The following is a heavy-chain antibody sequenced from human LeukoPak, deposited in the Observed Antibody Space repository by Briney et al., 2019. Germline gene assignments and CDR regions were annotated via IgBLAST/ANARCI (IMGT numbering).Heavy chain of an antibody. CDR2: INPTGGST. Sequence: ASVKVSCKASGGTFSSYTITWVRQAPGQGLEWMGLINPTGGSTGYAQKFQGRVTMTRDMSTSTDYMELSSLRSEDTAIYYCARDNSVGDNAWWFDPWGQGTLVTVSS. J-gene: IGHJ5*02. D-gene: IGHD1-26*01. CDR3: ARDNSVGDNAWWFDP. V-gene: IGHV1-46*01. CDR1: GGTFSSYT.